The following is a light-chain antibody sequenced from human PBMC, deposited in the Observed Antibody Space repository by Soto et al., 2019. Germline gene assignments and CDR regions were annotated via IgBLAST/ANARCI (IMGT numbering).Light chain of an antibody. CDR1: QSISSW. CDR3: QQYNNWPPT. Sequence: DIHMTQSPSTLSASLGDRVTITWRARQSISSWLAWYQQKPGRAPNLLISDASSLESGVPSRFSGSGSGTEFTLTISSLQSEDFAVYYCQQYNNWPPTFGQGTKVDI. J-gene: IGKJ1*01. V-gene: IGKV1-5*01. CDR2: DAS.